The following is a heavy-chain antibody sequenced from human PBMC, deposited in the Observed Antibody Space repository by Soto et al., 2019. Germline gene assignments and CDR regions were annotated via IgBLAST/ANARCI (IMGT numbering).Heavy chain of an antibody. D-gene: IGHD6-13*01. CDR3: ARGGAAAGTDYYYDGIDV. CDR1: GGSVSSGSYY. Sequence: SETLSLTCTVSGGSVSSGSYYWSWIRQPPGKGLEWIGYIYYSGSTNYNPSLKSRVTISVDTSKNQFSLKLSSVTAADTAVYYCARGGAAAGTDYYYDGIDVWGQGTTVT. J-gene: IGHJ6*02. CDR2: IYYSGST. V-gene: IGHV4-61*01.